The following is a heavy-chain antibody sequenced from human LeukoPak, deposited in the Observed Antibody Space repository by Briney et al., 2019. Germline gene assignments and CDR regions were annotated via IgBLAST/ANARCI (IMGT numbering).Heavy chain of an antibody. D-gene: IGHD6-13*01. CDR2: ISSNGGST. Sequence: GGSLRLSCAASGFTFSSYAMHWVRQAPGKGLEYVSAISSNGGSTYYANSVKGRFTISRDNSKNTLYLQMGSLRAEDMAVYYCASGSRGIAAYWGQGTLVTVSS. J-gene: IGHJ4*02. CDR1: GFTFSSYA. CDR3: ASGSRGIAAY. V-gene: IGHV3-64*01.